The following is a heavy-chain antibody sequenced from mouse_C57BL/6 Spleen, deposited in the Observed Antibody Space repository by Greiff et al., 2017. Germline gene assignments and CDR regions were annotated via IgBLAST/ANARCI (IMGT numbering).Heavy chain of an antibody. V-gene: IGHV1-15*01. D-gene: IGHD2-5*01. CDR1: GYTFTDYE. J-gene: IGHJ4*01. CDR2: IDPETGGT. CDR3: SYSNGFGYAMDY. Sequence: QVQLQQSGAELVRPGASVTLSCKASGYTFTDYEMHWVKQTPVHGLEWIGAIDPETGGTAYNQKFKGKAILTADKSSSTAYMELRSLTSEDSAVYYCSYSNGFGYAMDYWGQGTSVTVSS.